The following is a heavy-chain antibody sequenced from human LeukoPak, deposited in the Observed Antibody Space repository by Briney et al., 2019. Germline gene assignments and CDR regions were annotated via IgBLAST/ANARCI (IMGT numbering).Heavy chain of an antibody. D-gene: IGHD5-18*01. CDR1: GGSISSYY. J-gene: IGHJ3*02. V-gene: IGHV4-4*07. CDR2: IYTSGST. Sequence: PSEXXSLTCTVSGGSISSYYWSWIRQPAGKGLEWIGRIYTSGSTNYNPSLTSRGTMSVEKTKKQFSLKLSSVTAADTAVYYCARGFVDTAMGDAFDIWGQGTMVTVSS. CDR3: ARGFVDTAMGDAFDI.